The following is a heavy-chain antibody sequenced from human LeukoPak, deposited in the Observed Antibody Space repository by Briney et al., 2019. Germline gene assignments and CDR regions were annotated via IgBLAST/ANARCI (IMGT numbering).Heavy chain of an antibody. D-gene: IGHD5-18*01. CDR3: ARGSSYGYYNWFDP. Sequence: PSETLSLTCAVYGGSFSGYYWSWIRQPPGKGQEWIGEINHSGSTNYNPSLKSRVTISVDTSKNQFSLKLSSVTAADTAVYYCARGSSYGYYNWFDPWGQGTLVTVSS. CDR2: INHSGST. J-gene: IGHJ5*02. CDR1: GGSFSGYY. V-gene: IGHV4-34*01.